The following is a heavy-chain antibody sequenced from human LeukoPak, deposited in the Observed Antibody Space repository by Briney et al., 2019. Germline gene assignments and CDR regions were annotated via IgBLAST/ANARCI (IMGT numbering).Heavy chain of an antibody. CDR3: AKDFSKYCSGGSCYSEGVEALNTDY. CDR2: ISSSSTYI. D-gene: IGHD2-15*01. V-gene: IGHV3-21*01. J-gene: IGHJ4*02. Sequence: GGSLRLSCAASGFTFSGYTMNWVRQAPGKGLEWVSSISSSSTYIYYADSVKGRFTISRDNAKNSLYQQMNSLRAEDTAVYYCAKDFSKYCSGGSCYSEGVEALNTDYWGQGTLVTVSP. CDR1: GFTFSGYT.